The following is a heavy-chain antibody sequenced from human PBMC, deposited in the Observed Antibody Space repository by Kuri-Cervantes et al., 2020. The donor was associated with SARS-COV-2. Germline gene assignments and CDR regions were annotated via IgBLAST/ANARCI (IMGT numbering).Heavy chain of an antibody. J-gene: IGHJ5*02. V-gene: IGHV3-30*04. CDR2: ISYEGSNK. Sequence: GESLKISCAASGFTFSSYAIHWVRQAPGKGLEWVAVISYEGSNKYYADSVKGRFTISRDNSKNTVFLQMNSLRVEDTAVYYCARDLRLLWFGELLGFDPWGQGNLVNVSS. D-gene: IGHD3-10*01. CDR3: ARDLRLLWFGELLGFDP. CDR1: GFTFSSYA.